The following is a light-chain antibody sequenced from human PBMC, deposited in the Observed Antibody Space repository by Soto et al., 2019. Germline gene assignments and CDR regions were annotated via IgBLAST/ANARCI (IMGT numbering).Light chain of an antibody. J-gene: IGKJ1*01. CDR2: DGS. V-gene: IGKV1-5*01. CDR1: QSIGIW. Sequence: DIQMTQSPSTLSASVGDRVTITCRASQSIGIWLAWYQQKPGKAPKILIYDGSTLESGVPSRFSGSGSGTEFTLIISSLQPDDLATYYCQQYKSSYVTFGQGTKVEIK. CDR3: QQYKSSYVT.